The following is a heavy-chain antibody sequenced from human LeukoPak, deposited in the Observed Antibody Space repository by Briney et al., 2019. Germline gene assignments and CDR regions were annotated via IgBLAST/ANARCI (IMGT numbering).Heavy chain of an antibody. V-gene: IGHV3-11*06. CDR2: ISSSSSYT. D-gene: IGHD2-21*01. J-gene: IGHJ1*01. CDR3: AVTVVIPSLDQH. Sequence: GGSLRLSCAASGFTFSDYYMSWIRQAPGKGLEWVSYISSSSSYTNYADSVEGRFTISRDNAKNSLYLQMNSLRAEDTAVYYCAVTVVIPSLDQHWGQGTLVTVSS. CDR1: GFTFSDYY.